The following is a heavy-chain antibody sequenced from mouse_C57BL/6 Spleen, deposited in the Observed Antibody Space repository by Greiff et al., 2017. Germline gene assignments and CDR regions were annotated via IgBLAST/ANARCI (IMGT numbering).Heavy chain of an antibody. J-gene: IGHJ2*01. CDR2: INPSNGGT. Sequence: QVQLQQPGTELVKPGASVKLSCKASGYTFTSYWMHWVKQRPGQGLEWIGNINPSNGGTNYNEKFKSKATLTVDKSSSTVYMQLSSLTSEDSAVYYCAREGTRGDYCDYWGQGTTLTVSS. CDR3: AREGTRGDYCDY. V-gene: IGHV1-53*01. D-gene: IGHD3-3*01. CDR1: GYTFTSYW.